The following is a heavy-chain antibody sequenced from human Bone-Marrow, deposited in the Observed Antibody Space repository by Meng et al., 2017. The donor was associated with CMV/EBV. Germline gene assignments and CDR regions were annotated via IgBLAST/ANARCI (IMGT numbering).Heavy chain of an antibody. D-gene: IGHD2-2*01. V-gene: IGHV3-21*01. CDR1: GFTFSSYS. CDR2: ISSSSSYI. Sequence: GESLKISCAASGFTFSSYSMNWVRQAPGKGLEWVSSISSSSSYIYYADSVKGRFTISRDNAKNSLYLQMNSLRAEDTAVYYCARDLLSGGYCSSTRCSNWFDPWGQGTLVTVSS. J-gene: IGHJ5*02. CDR3: ARDLLSGGYCSSTRCSNWFDP.